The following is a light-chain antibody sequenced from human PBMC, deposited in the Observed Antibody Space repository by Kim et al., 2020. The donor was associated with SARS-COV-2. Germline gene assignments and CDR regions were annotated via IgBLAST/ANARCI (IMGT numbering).Light chain of an antibody. Sequence: SYELTQPLSESVALGQTARITCGGSSIGAKSVHRYQQKPGQAPVLVIYRDRNRPSGIPERLSGSNSGNTATLTISRAQAGDEADYYCHVRESNTAGFGGG. J-gene: IGLJ3*02. CDR3: HVRESNTAG. CDR1: SIGAKS. V-gene: IGLV3-9*01. CDR2: RDR.